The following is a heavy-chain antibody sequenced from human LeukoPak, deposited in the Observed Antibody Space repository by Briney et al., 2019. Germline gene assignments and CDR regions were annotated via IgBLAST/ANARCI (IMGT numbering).Heavy chain of an antibody. CDR3: AKDPQWLGPYYFDY. V-gene: IGHV3-30*18. Sequence: GGSLRLSCAASGFTFSSYGMHWVRQAPGKGLEWVAVISYDGSNKYYADSVKGRFTISRDNSKNTLYPQMNSLRAEDTAVYYCAKDPQWLGPYYFDYWGQGTLVTVSS. CDR1: GFTFSSYG. D-gene: IGHD6-19*01. J-gene: IGHJ4*02. CDR2: ISYDGSNK.